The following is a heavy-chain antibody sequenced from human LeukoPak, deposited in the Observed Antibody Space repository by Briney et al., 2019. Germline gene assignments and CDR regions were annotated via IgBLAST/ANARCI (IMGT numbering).Heavy chain of an antibody. CDR3: AKDVAHYYGSGSPFDY. CDR1: GFTFSSYA. J-gene: IGHJ4*02. D-gene: IGHD3-10*01. CDR2: ISGSGGST. Sequence: GGSLRLPCAASGFTFSSYAMSWVRQAPGKGLEWVSAISGSGGSTYYADSVKGRFTISRDNSKNTLYLQMNSLRAEDTAVYYCAKDVAHYYGSGSPFDYWGQGTLVTVSS. V-gene: IGHV3-23*01.